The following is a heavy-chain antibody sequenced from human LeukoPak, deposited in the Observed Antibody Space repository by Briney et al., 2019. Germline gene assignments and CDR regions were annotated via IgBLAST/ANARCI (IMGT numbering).Heavy chain of an antibody. D-gene: IGHD3-22*01. J-gene: IGHJ5*02. Sequence: SETLSLTCTVSGGSISGFYWSWLRQPPGNELEWIAYTHISGNSGYNPSLQSRVTISLDTSKNQFSLRLTSVTAADTAVYYCARDQARYYYDSSGYYHDRSGWFDPWGQGTLVTVSS. CDR2: THISGNS. CDR1: GGSISGFY. V-gene: IGHV4-4*08. CDR3: ARDQARYYYDSSGYYHDRSGWFDP.